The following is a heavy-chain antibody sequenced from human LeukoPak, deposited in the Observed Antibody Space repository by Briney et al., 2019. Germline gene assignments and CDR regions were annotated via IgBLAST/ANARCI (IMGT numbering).Heavy chain of an antibody. Sequence: PSETLSLTCTVSGVSVSSGSYYWSWIRQPPEKGLEWIGYIYYSGSTNYNPSLKSRVTISVDTSKNQFSLKLSSVTAADTAVYYCARAGDTVTTFDYWGQGTLVTVSS. CDR3: ARAGDTVTTFDY. D-gene: IGHD4-11*01. V-gene: IGHV4-61*01. CDR2: IYYSGST. CDR1: GVSVSSGSYY. J-gene: IGHJ4*02.